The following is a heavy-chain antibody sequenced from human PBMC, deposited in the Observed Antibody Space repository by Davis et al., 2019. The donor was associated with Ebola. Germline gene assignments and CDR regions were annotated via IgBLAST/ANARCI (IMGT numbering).Heavy chain of an antibody. D-gene: IGHD3-22*01. Sequence: SETLSLTCTVSGGSISSYYWSWIRQPPGKGLEWIGEINHRGSTNYNPSLKSRVTISVDTSQNQFSLKLTSVTAADTAVYYCARGRLTYYYDTTGYSYFDYWGQGTLVTVSS. CDR3: ARGRLTYYYDTTGYSYFDY. CDR1: GGSISSYY. J-gene: IGHJ4*02. V-gene: IGHV4-34*01. CDR2: INHRGST.